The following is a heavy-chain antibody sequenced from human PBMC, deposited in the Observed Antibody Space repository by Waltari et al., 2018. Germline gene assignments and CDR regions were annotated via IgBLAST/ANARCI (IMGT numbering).Heavy chain of an antibody. D-gene: IGHD1-1*01. CDR3: ARGRNRPENY. CDR2: ITPICGAV. V-gene: IGHV1-69*12. Sequence: QVQLVQSGAEVKKPGSSVRVSCKASGPTFTTYTISWVRQAPGQRPEWMGGITPICGAVKYRQKFRGRLAITADESTSTVYMDLTGLTSDDTAVYFCARGRNRPENYWGQGTLVTVSS. J-gene: IGHJ4*02. CDR1: GPTFTTYT.